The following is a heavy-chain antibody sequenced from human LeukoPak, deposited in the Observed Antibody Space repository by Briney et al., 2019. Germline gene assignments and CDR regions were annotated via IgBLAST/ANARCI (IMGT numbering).Heavy chain of an antibody. CDR2: ISWNSGSI. Sequence: GRSLRLSCAASGFTFDDYAMHWVRQAPGKGLEWVSGISWNSGSIGYADSVKGRFTISRDNAKNSLYLQMNSLRAEDTALYYCAKDGAAAGTDYFDYWGQGTLVTVSS. V-gene: IGHV3-9*01. J-gene: IGHJ4*02. CDR1: GFTFDDYA. D-gene: IGHD6-13*01. CDR3: AKDGAAAGTDYFDY.